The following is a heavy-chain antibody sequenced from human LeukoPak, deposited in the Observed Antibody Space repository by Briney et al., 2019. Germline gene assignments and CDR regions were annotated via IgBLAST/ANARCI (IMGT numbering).Heavy chain of an antibody. Sequence: SVKVSCKASGGTFSSYAISWVRQAPGQGPEWMGRIIPILGIANYAQKFQGRVTITADKSTSTAYMELSSLRSEDTAVYYCARDQPHIAVAGSFDYWGQGTLVTVSS. J-gene: IGHJ4*02. CDR2: IIPILGIA. CDR3: ARDQPHIAVAGSFDY. D-gene: IGHD6-19*01. CDR1: GGTFSSYA. V-gene: IGHV1-69*04.